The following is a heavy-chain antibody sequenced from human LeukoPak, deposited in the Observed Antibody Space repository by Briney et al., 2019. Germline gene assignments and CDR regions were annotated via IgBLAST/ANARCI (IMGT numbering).Heavy chain of an antibody. Sequence: SGGSLRLSCAASGFTFSSYEMNWVRQAPGKGLERVSYISSSGVTIYYADSVKGRFTISRDNAKNSLYLQMNSLRAEDTAVYYCARVPRRVGAAPGQEYYFDYWGQGTLVTVSS. CDR3: ARVPRRVGAAPGQEYYFDY. J-gene: IGHJ4*02. D-gene: IGHD1-26*01. CDR2: ISSSGVTI. V-gene: IGHV3-48*03. CDR1: GFTFSSYE.